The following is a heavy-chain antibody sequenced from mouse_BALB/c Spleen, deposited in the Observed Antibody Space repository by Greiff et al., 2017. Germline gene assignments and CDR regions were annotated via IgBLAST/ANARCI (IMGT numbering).Heavy chain of an antibody. J-gene: IGHJ2*01. V-gene: IGHV14-4*02. CDR2: IDPENGDT. Sequence: EVQLQESGAELVKPGASVKLSCTASGFNIKDYYMHWVKQRPEQGLEWIGWIDPENGDTEYAPKFQGKATMTADTSSNTAYLQLSSLTSEDTAVYYCILYGNYGRFDYWGQGTTLTVSS. CDR3: ILYGNYGRFDY. CDR1: GFNIKDYY. D-gene: IGHD2-1*01.